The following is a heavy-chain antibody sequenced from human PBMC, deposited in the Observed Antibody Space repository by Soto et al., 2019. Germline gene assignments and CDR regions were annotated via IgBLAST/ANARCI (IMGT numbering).Heavy chain of an antibody. Sequence: SGPTLVNPTQTLTLTCTFSGFSLSTSGVGVGWIRQPPGKALEWLALIYWDDDKRYSPSLKTRLTITKDTSNDQVVLTMTNMEPVNTAIYYVPHSPPTGGGYLFANGGRGTRVTFS. CDR2: IYWDDDK. CDR3: PHSPPTGGGYLFAN. V-gene: IGHV2-5*02. D-gene: IGHD5-12*01. J-gene: IGHJ4*02. CDR1: GFSLSTSGVG.